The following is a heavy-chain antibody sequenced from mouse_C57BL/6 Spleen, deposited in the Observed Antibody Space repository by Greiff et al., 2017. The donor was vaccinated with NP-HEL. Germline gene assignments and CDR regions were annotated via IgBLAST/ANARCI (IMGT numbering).Heavy chain of an antibody. V-gene: IGHV1-15*01. CDR3: TRYYYSPYYAMDY. CDR1: GYTFTDYE. J-gene: IGHJ4*01. CDR2: IDPETGGT. Sequence: QVQLKESGAELVRPGASVTLSCKASGYTFTDYEMHWVKQTPVHGLEWIGAIDPETGGTAYNQKFKGKAILTADKSSSTAYMELRSLTSEDSAVYYCTRYYYSPYYAMDYWGQGTSVTVSS. D-gene: IGHD2-12*01.